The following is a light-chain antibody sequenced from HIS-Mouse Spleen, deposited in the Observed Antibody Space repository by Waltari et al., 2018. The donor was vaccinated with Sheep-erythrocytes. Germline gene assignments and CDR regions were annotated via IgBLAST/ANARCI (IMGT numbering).Light chain of an antibody. Sequence: QSALTQPRSVSGSPGQSVTISCTGTTRHVGGYNFVSWYQQHPGKAPKLTIYDFSKPPSGLLGRFSGSESRNTASLAISGLQAEDEADYYCCSYAGSYNHVFATGTKVTVL. CDR1: TRHVGGYNF. J-gene: IGLJ1*01. CDR3: CSYAGSYNHV. CDR2: DFS. V-gene: IGLV2-11*01.